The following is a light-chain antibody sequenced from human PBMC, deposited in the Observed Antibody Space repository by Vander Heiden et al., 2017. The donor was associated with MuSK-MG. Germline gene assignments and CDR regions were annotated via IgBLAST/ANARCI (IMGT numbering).Light chain of an antibody. J-gene: IGKJ3*01. CDR1: QSVQTY. CDR2: DAS. Sequence: EVVVTQSPATLSLSPGERATLSCRASQSVQTYSAWYQQKPGQAPRLLIYDASYRATGIPARFSGSGSGTDFTLTISRLECEDSAVYYCQQRGIWPMTFGHGTKVDIK. CDR3: QQRGIWPMT. V-gene: IGKV3-11*01.